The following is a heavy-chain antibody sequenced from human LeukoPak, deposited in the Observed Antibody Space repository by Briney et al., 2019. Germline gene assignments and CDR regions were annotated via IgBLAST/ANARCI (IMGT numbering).Heavy chain of an antibody. Sequence: PGRSLRLSCAASGFTFGSYAMHWVRQAPGKGLEWVAVLSYDGSDKYYADSVKGRFTISRDNSKNALYLQMNSLRVEDTAVYYCAKMGWAAVGMSGGGYWGQGILVTVSS. CDR3: AKMGWAAVGMSGGGY. V-gene: IGHV3-30*04. J-gene: IGHJ4*02. D-gene: IGHD6-19*01. CDR2: LSYDGSDK. CDR1: GFTFGSYA.